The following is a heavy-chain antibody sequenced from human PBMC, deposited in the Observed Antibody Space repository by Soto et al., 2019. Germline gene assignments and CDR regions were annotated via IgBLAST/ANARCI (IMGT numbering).Heavy chain of an antibody. CDR2: ISGSGGST. V-gene: IGHV3-23*01. Sequence: XGSLRLSCSASGFTSSSYAMSWVRQAPGKGLEWVSAISGSGGSTYYADSVKGRFTISRDNSKNTLYLQMNSLRAEDTAVYYCAKSIAAAGTGGFDHWGQGTLVTVSS. D-gene: IGHD6-13*01. CDR1: GFTSSSYA. CDR3: AKSIAAAGTGGFDH. J-gene: IGHJ5*02.